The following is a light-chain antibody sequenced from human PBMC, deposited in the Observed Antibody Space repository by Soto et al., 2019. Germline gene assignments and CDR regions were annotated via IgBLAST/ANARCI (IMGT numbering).Light chain of an antibody. V-gene: IGKV3-15*01. CDR3: QQYNNWPPGT. Sequence: EIVMTQSPATLSVSPGERATLSCRASQSVSSNLAWHQQKPGQAPRLLIYGASTRATGIPARFSGSGSGTEFTLTISSLQSEDFAVYYCQQYNNWPPGTFGPGTKVDIK. CDR1: QSVSSN. CDR2: GAS. J-gene: IGKJ3*01.